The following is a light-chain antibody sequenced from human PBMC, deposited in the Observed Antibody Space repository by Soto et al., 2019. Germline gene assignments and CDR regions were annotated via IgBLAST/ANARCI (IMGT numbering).Light chain of an antibody. V-gene: IGKV3-11*01. CDR3: QQRSNWQIT. Sequence: ELVLTPSPATLSLSPGESATLSCRASQSVSTYLAWYQQKPGQAPRLLIYDASNRVTGIPARFRGSGSGTDFTLTISSLEPDDFAVYYCQQRSNWQITFGQGTRLEI. CDR2: DAS. J-gene: IGKJ5*01. CDR1: QSVSTY.